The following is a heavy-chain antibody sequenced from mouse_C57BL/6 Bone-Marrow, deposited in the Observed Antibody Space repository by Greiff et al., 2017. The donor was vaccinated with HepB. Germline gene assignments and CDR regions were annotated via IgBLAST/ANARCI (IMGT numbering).Heavy chain of an antibody. J-gene: IGHJ3*01. CDR3: AREGTSVAY. CDR1: GYSITSGYY. CDR2: ISYDGSN. D-gene: IGHD3-3*01. Sequence: EVKLQESGPGLVKPSQSLSLTCSVTGYSITSGYYWNWIRQFPGNKLEWMGYISYDGSNNYNPSLKNRISITRDTSKNQFFLKLNSVTTEDTATYYCAREGTSVAYWGQGTLVTVSA. V-gene: IGHV3-6*01.